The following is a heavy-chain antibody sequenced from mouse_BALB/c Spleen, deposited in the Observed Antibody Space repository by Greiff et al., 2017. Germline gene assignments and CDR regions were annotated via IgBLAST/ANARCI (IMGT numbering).Heavy chain of an antibody. J-gene: IGHJ3*01. CDR1: GFSLTSYG. CDR3: ARPYGNYRRGFAY. Sequence: VKLMESGPGLVQPSQSLSITCTVSGFSLTSYGVHWVRQSPGKGLEWLGVIWSGGSTDYNAAFISRLSISKDNSKSQVFFKMNSLQANDTAIYYCARPYGNYRRGFAYWGQGTLVTVSA. V-gene: IGHV2-2*02. CDR2: IWSGGST. D-gene: IGHD2-10*02.